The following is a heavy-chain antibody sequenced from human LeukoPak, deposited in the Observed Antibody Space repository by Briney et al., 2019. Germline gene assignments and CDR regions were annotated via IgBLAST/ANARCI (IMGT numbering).Heavy chain of an antibody. V-gene: IGHV1-18*04. D-gene: IGHD6-13*01. CDR3: ARDGIGAAGTGDY. CDR1: DYMCSSYG. J-gene: IGHJ4*02. CDR2: ISAYNGNT. Sequence: ASVKVSCKASDYMCSSYGFSWVRRAPGQGLEWMGWISAYNGNTKYTQDLQGRVTMTTDTATSTAYMELRSLRSDDTAVYYCARDGIGAAGTGDYWGQGTLVTVSS.